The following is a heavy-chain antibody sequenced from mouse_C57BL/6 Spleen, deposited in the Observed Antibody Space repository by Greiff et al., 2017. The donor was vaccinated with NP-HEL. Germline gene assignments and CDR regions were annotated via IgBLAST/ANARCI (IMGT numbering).Heavy chain of an antibody. CDR3: ARDGNLDY. CDR1: GYTFTSYT. D-gene: IGHD2-1*01. J-gene: IGHJ2*01. CDR2: INPSSGYT. Sequence: VQRVESGAELARPGASVKMSCKASGYTFTSYTMHWVKQRPGQGLEWIGYINPSSGYTKYNQKFKDKATLTADKSSSTAYMQLSSLTSEDSAVYYCARDGNLDYWGQGTTLTVSS. V-gene: IGHV1-4*01.